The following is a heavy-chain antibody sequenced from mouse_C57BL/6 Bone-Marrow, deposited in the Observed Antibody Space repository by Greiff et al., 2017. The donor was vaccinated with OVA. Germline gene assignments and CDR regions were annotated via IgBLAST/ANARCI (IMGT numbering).Heavy chain of an antibody. CDR3: ATYDYDGY. Sequence: VKVVESGPGLVQPSQSLSITCTVSGFSLTSYGVHWVRQSPGKGLEWLGVIWSGGSTDYNAAFISRLSISKDNSKSQVFFKMNSLQADDTAIYYCATYDYDGYWGQGTLVTVSA. J-gene: IGHJ3*01. V-gene: IGHV2-2*01. D-gene: IGHD2-4*01. CDR1: GFSLTSYG. CDR2: IWSGGST.